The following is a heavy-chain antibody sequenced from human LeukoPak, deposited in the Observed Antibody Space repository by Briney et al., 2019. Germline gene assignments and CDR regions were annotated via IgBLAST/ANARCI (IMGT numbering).Heavy chain of an antibody. J-gene: IGHJ4*02. D-gene: IGHD3-22*01. CDR2: IYSDGST. CDR1: GFTVSSNY. Sequence: GGSLRLSCAAFGFTVSSNYMSWVRQAPGKGLEWVSIIYSDGSTHYADSVKGRFTISRDNSKNTLYLQMNSLRAEDTAMYYCAGSGYWGYFDYWGQGALVTVSS. CDR3: AGSGYWGYFDY. V-gene: IGHV3-53*01.